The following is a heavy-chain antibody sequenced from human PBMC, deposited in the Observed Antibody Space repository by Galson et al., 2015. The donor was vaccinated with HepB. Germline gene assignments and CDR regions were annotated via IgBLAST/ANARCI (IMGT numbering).Heavy chain of an antibody. Sequence: SVKVSCKASGGTSSSYAISWVRQAPGQGLEWMGGIIPIFGTANYAQKFQGRVTITADESTSTAYMELSSLRSEDTAVYYCARVQYGSGSFGIGYYYYGMDVWGQGTTVTVSS. D-gene: IGHD3-10*01. CDR3: ARVQYGSGSFGIGYYYYGMDV. CDR2: IIPIFGTA. J-gene: IGHJ6*02. V-gene: IGHV1-69*13. CDR1: GGTSSSYA.